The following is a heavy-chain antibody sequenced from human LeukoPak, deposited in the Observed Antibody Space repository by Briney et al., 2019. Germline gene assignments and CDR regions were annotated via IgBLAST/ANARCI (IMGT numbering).Heavy chain of an antibody. CDR3: AREGALVIIRRAFDI. V-gene: IGHV3-21*01. J-gene: IGHJ3*02. CDR1: GFTFSSYS. CDR2: ISSSSSYI. Sequence: GGSLRLSCAASGFTFSSYSMNWVRQAPGKGLEWVSSISSSSSYIYYADSVKGRFTISRDNAKNSLYLQMNGLRAEDTAVYYCAREGALVIIRRAFDIWGQGTMVTVSS. D-gene: IGHD3-9*01.